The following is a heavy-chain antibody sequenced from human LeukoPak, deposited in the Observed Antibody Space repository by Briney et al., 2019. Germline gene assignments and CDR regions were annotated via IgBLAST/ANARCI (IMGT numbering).Heavy chain of an antibody. V-gene: IGHV5-51*01. CDR3: ARQRQLNYYYYMDV. J-gene: IGHJ6*03. Sequence: KVSCKASGYTFTSYGISWVRQAPGQGLEWMGIIYPGDSDTRYSPSFQGQVTISADKSISTAYLQCSSLKASDTAMYYCARQRQLNYYYYMDVWGKGTTVTVSS. D-gene: IGHD6-13*01. CDR2: IYPGDSDT. CDR1: GYTFTSYG.